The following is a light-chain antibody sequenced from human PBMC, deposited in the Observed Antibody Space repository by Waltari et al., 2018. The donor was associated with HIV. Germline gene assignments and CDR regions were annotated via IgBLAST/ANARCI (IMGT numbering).Light chain of an antibody. CDR1: STDSRFYQY. V-gene: IGLV2-14*01. CDR3: ASNRLDYTLI. CDR2: EIN. J-gene: IGLJ2*01. Sequence: QSASTPPASVSGSLGQSINISCTGISTDSRFYQYVSWYQQYPDKIPRLIIFEINNRPARLSQHFSGSRSGNSASLTFSAIQSGDEAHYYCASNRLDYTLIFGGGTKLTVL.